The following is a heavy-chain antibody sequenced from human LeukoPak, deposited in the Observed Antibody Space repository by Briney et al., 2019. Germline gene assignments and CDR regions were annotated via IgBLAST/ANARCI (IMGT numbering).Heavy chain of an antibody. V-gene: IGHV3-64D*06. CDR3: VRGTGY. J-gene: IGHJ4*02. Sequence: GGSLRVSCSVSGFTFSTYVMHWVRQAPGKGLEYVSAISSNGDNTYFADSVKGRFTISRDNSKNTLYLQMSSLRADDTAVYYCVRGTGYWGQGTLVTVSS. CDR2: ISSNGDNT. CDR1: GFTFSTYV.